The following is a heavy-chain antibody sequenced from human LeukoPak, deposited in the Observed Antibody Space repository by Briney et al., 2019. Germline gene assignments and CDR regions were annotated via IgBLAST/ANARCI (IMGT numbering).Heavy chain of an antibody. CDR3: ARRRYYDGSGYLE. V-gene: IGHV4-39*01. Sequence: KTSETLSLTCSVSGDFISRSDSYWDWIRQPPGKGLEWIGTIYYSGRTYYSPSLKSRVTMSVDTPNNQFSLNLRSVTAADTAVYYCARRRYYDGSGYLEWGQGTLLSVSS. CDR2: IYYSGRT. J-gene: IGHJ1*01. CDR1: GDFISRSDSY. D-gene: IGHD3-22*01.